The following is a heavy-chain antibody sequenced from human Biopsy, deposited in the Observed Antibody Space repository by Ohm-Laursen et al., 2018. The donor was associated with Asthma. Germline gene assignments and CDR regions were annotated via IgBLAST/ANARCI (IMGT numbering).Heavy chain of an antibody. CDR3: AKRRGYSGHDNDY. J-gene: IGHJ4*02. Sequence: GSLRLSCAASGFTFSDYPMTWVRQAPGKGLEWVSSITGSGVITYYADSLKGRFTISRDKSENTLYLQMNSLRAEDTAVYYCAKRRGYSGHDNDYWGQGTLVIVPS. V-gene: IGHV3-23*01. CDR1: GFTFSDYP. CDR2: ITGSGVIT. D-gene: IGHD5-12*01.